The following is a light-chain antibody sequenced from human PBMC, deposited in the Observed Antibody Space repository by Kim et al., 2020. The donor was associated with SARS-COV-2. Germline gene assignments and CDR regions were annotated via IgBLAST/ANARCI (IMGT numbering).Light chain of an antibody. CDR2: DVS. CDR1: QSVRGNY. V-gene: IGKV3-20*01. Sequence: IVLTQSPSTLSLSPGEGATLSCGASQSVRGNYLAWYQQKPGQAPRLLIYDVSSRATGIPDRFSGSGSGADFTLTISRLEPEDFAVYYCQHYGNLRWTFGQGTKVDIK. CDR3: QHYGNLRWT. J-gene: IGKJ1*01.